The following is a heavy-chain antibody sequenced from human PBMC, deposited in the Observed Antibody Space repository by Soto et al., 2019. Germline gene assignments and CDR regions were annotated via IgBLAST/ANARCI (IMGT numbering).Heavy chain of an antibody. CDR2: FDPEDGET. CDR1: GYTLTELS. D-gene: IGHD2-15*01. J-gene: IGHJ3*02. V-gene: IGHV1-24*01. Sequence: GASVKVSCKVSGYTLTELSMHWVRQAPGKGLEWMGGFDPEDGETIYAQKFQGRVTMTEDTSTDTAYMELSSLRSEDTAVYYCATACSGGSCYDAFDIWGQGTMVTVSS. CDR3: ATACSGGSCYDAFDI.